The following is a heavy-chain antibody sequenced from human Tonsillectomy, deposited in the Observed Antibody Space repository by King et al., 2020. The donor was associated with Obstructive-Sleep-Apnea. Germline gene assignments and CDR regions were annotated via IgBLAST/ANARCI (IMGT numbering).Heavy chain of an antibody. CDR2: INPSGGST. CDR1: GYTFTSYY. CDR3: ARDNYYGSGSRMEYLDY. Sequence: VQLVESGAEVKKPGTSVKVSCKASGYTFTSYYIHWVRQAPGQGLEWMGIINPSGGSTSYAQKFQGRVTMTRDTSTSTVYMELSSLRSEDTAVYYCARDNYYGSGSRMEYLDYWGKGSLVTVSS. J-gene: IGHJ4*02. V-gene: IGHV1-46*01. D-gene: IGHD3-10*01.